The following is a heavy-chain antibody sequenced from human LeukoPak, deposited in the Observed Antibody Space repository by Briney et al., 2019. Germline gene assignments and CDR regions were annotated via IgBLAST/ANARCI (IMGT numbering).Heavy chain of an antibody. V-gene: IGHV3-74*01. CDR2: INPDDGST. D-gene: IGHD2-21*01. CDR3: LTIVETDLDAFDI. CDR1: GFTFRKYW. J-gene: IGHJ3*02. Sequence: GGSLRLSCAASGFTFRKYWLHWVRQAPGKGLVWVSRINPDDGSTSYADSVKGRFTISRDNAKSTLYLQMNSLRAEDTAVYYCLTIVETDLDAFDIWGQGTLVTVSS.